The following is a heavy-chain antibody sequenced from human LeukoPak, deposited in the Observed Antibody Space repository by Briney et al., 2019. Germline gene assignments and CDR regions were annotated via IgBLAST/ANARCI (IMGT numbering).Heavy chain of an antibody. CDR2: ISTSGTTI. J-gene: IGHJ5*02. D-gene: IGHD3-22*01. V-gene: IGHV3-11*04. CDR1: GFTFSDYY. Sequence: PGGSLRLSCLASGFTFSDYYMNWIRYTPGKGLEWISYISTSGTTISYADSVKGRFTLSRDNGRNSLYLQMHSLIVEDTAVYYCARERFSYDSSGLTGFAPWGQGTLVTVSS. CDR3: ARERFSYDSSGLTGFAP.